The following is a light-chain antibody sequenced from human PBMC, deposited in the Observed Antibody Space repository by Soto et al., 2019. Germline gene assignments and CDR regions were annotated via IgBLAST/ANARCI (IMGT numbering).Light chain of an antibody. CDR1: QSISKW. J-gene: IGKJ3*01. CDR2: EAS. Sequence: DIQMTQSPSAVSASVGDTVTIICRASQSISKWLAWYQQKPGTAPKLLIYEASKLESGVSPRFSGSGSGTEFTLTITSLQAGDFATYYCQQYNSFLFTVGPGTKVDFK. CDR3: QQYNSFLFT. V-gene: IGKV1-5*02.